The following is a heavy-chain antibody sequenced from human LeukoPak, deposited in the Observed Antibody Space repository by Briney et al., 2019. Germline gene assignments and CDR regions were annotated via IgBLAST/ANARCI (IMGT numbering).Heavy chain of an antibody. D-gene: IGHD6-19*01. CDR2: ISYDGSNK. CDR3: ARVGQAVAGRTFDY. Sequence: PGRSLRLSCAASGFTFSSYAMHWVRQAPGKGLEWVAVISYDGSNKYYADSVKGRFTISRDNSKSTLYLQMNSLRAEDTAVYYCARVGQAVAGRTFDYWGQGTLVTVSS. V-gene: IGHV3-30-3*01. CDR1: GFTFSSYA. J-gene: IGHJ4*02.